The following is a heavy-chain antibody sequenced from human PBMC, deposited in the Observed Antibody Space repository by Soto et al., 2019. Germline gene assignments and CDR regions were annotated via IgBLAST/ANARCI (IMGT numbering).Heavy chain of an antibody. Sequence: LTSTISGVPFSDYYWSGIRQSPGKGLEWIGEINHSGNTNYNPSLKSRVTMLVDTSKSQFALSLSSVTAADTAVYYCSNLIVFPSSYYHSYWGHVTLSTV. D-gene: IGHD1-26*01. J-gene: IGHJ4*01. CDR2: INHSGNT. CDR3: SNLIVFPSSYYHSY. CDR1: GVPFSDYY. V-gene: IGHV4-34*01.